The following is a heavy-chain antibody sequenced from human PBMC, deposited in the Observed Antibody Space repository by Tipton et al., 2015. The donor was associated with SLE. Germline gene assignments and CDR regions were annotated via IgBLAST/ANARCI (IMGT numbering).Heavy chain of an antibody. V-gene: IGHV4-39*01. CDR3: ASLGMDYYFDL. Sequence: TLSLTCTVSAGSLTSSSYYWAWIRQPPGKGLEWIGTIYHSGSTYYNPSLKSRVTISVDTSKNQFSLRLSSATAADTALYYCASLGMDYYFDLWGRGTLVTVSS. D-gene: IGHD7-27*01. CDR2: IYHSGST. J-gene: IGHJ2*01. CDR1: AGSLTSSSYY.